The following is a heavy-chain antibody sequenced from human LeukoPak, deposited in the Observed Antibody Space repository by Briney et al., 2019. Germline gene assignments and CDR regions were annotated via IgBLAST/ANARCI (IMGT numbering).Heavy chain of an antibody. CDR2: ISSSSSYI. V-gene: IGHV3-21*04. J-gene: IGHJ4*02. D-gene: IGHD6-13*01. Sequence: PGGSLRLSCAASGFTFSSYSMNWVRQAPGKGLEWVSSISSSSSYIYYADSVKGRFTISRDNAKNSLYLQMNSLRAEDTAVYYCARDHQRGSSSWYDPADYWGQGTLVTVSS. CDR3: ARDHQRGSSSWYDPADY. CDR1: GFTFSSYS.